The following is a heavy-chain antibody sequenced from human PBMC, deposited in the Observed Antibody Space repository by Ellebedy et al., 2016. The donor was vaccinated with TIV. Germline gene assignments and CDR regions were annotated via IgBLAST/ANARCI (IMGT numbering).Heavy chain of an antibody. CDR2: ISYDGSNK. V-gene: IGHV3-30-3*02. J-gene: IGHJ4*02. Sequence: GESLKISXAASGFTFSSYAMHWVRQAPGKGLEWVAVISYDGSNKYYADSVKGRFTISRDNSKNTLYLQMNSLRAEDTAVYYCAKSPPDSSAVDYWGQGTLVTVSS. CDR3: AKSPPDSSAVDY. CDR1: GFTFSSYA. D-gene: IGHD3-22*01.